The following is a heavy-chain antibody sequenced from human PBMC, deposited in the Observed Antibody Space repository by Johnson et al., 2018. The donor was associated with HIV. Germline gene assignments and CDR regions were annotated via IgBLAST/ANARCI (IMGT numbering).Heavy chain of an antibody. CDR1: GFTVSSNY. J-gene: IGHJ3*02. D-gene: IGHD3-22*01. Sequence: VQLVESGGGLIQPGGSLRLSCAASGFTVSSNYMSWVRQAPGKGLEWVSVIFSGGSTYYADSVNGRLTISRDNSKNTLYLQMNSLRAEDTAVYYCVRAPSPDQYYYDSSGYAFDIWGQGTMVTVSS. V-gene: IGHV3-53*01. CDR2: IFSGGST. CDR3: VRAPSPDQYYYDSSGYAFDI.